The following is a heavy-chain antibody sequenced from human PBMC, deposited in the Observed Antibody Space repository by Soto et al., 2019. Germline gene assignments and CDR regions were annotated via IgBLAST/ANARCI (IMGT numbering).Heavy chain of an antibody. V-gene: IGHV1-3*01. CDR2: INAGNGNT. Sequence: ASVKVSCKASGYTFTSYAMHWVRQAPGQRLEWMGWINAGNGNTKYSQKFQGRVTITRDTSASTAYMELSSLRSEDTAVYYCARDGGTAMVTAFDYWGQGXLVTVYS. CDR1: GYTFTSYA. J-gene: IGHJ4*02. D-gene: IGHD5-18*01. CDR3: ARDGGTAMVTAFDY.